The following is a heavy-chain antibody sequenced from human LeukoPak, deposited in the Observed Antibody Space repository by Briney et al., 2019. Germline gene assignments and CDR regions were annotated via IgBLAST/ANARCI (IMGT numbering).Heavy chain of an antibody. J-gene: IGHJ4*02. CDR2: IYSGGST. CDR1: GFTVSSNY. V-gene: IGHV3-53*04. Sequence: GSLRLSCAASGFTVSSNYMSWVRQAPGKGLEWVSVIYSGGSTYYADSVKGRFTISRHNSKNTLYLQMNSLRAEDTAVYYCAKDGGFFGGVYGFDYWGQGTPVTVSS. CDR3: AKDGGFFGGVYGFDY. D-gene: IGHD3-3*01.